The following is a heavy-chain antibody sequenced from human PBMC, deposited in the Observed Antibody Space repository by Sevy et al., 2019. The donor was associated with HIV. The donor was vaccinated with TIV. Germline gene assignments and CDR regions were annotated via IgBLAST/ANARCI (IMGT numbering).Heavy chain of an antibody. CDR2: INQDGGEK. CDR3: ARVSSIYYARGYYYAMDV. V-gene: IGHV3-7*01. D-gene: IGHD3-10*02. Sequence: GGSLRLSCAASRFTFSSYWMSWVRQAPGKGLEWVANINQDGGEKYHMDSVKGRVTISRDKAKNSLYLQMNSLRAEDSAVYFCARVSSIYYARGYYYAMDVWGQGTTVTVSS. J-gene: IGHJ6*02. CDR1: RFTFSSYW.